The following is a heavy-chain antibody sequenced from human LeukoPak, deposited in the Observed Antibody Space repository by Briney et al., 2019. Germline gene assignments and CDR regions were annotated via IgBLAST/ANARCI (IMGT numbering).Heavy chain of an antibody. CDR3: AKVYGFWSGFDY. CDR2: ISYDGSNK. J-gene: IGHJ4*02. Sequence: GGSLRLSCAASGFTFSSYGMHWVRQAPGKGLEWVAVISYDGSNKYYADSVKGRFTISRGNSKNTLYLQMNSLRAEDTAVYYCAKVYGFWSGFDYWGQGTLVTVSS. CDR1: GFTFSSYG. V-gene: IGHV3-30*18. D-gene: IGHD3-3*01.